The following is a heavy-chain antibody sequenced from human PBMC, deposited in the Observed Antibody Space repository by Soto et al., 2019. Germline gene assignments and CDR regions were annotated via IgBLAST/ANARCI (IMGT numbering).Heavy chain of an antibody. CDR3: TRGRGQPMLDY. D-gene: IGHD6-13*01. V-gene: IGHV4-34*01. CDR1: GGSFSGYY. Sequence: SETLSLTCAVYGGSFSGYYWSWIRQPPGKGLEWIGEINHSGSTNYNPSLKSRVTISVDTSKNQLSLKLNSVTAADTAVYYCTRGRGQPMLDYWGQGTLVTVSS. CDR2: INHSGST. J-gene: IGHJ4*02.